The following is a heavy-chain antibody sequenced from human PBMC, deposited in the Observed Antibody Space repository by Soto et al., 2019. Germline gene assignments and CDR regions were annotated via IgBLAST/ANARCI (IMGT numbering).Heavy chain of an antibody. V-gene: IGHV3-30-3*01. CDR2: ISYDGSNK. Sequence: GSLRLSCAASGFTFSSYAMHWVRQAPGKGLEWVAVISYDGSNKYYADSVKGRFTISRDNSKNTLYLQMNSLRAEDTAVYYCARDPGYSGYDFRPYYFDYWGQGTLVTVSS. CDR3: ARDPGYSGYDFRPYYFDY. CDR1: GFTFSSYA. J-gene: IGHJ4*02. D-gene: IGHD5-12*01.